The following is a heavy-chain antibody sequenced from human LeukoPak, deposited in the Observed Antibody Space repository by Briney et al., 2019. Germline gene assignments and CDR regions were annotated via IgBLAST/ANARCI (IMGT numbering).Heavy chain of an antibody. Sequence: SVKVSCKASGGTFSSYAISWVRQAPGQGLEWMGRIIPIFGTANYAQKFQGRVTITTDESTSTAYMELSSLRSEDTAVYYCAGQYDAIAYYFYWGQGHLVTVSS. CDR3: AGQYDAIAYYFY. CDR1: GGTFSSYA. CDR2: IIPIFGTA. J-gene: IGHJ4*02. D-gene: IGHD3-22*01. V-gene: IGHV1-69*05.